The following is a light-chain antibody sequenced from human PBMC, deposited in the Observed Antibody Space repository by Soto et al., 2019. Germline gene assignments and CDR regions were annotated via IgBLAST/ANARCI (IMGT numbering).Light chain of an antibody. Sequence: DIQITHPPSTLSASVAERVTITCPASQSISSWLAWYQQKPGKAPKLLIYDASSLESGVPSRFSGSGSGTEFTLTISSLQPDDFATYYCQQYNSYPLTFGGGTKGDIK. CDR3: QQYNSYPLT. J-gene: IGKJ4*01. V-gene: IGKV1-5*01. CDR1: QSISSW. CDR2: DAS.